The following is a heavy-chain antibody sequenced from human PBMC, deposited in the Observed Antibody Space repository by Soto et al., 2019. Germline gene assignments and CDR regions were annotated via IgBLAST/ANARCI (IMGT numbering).Heavy chain of an antibody. CDR2: TYNNGRP. Sequence: SETLSLTCTVSGASISRGDYYWNWIRQSPGKGLEWIGNTYNNGRPNYNPSLKSRITISGDSSKNQFSLKLRSLSAADTAVYYCARGGVYDFWSGLFDWGQGTLVTVSS. CDR3: ARGGVYDFWSGLFD. D-gene: IGHD3-3*01. CDR1: GASISRGDYY. V-gene: IGHV4-30-4*01. J-gene: IGHJ4*02.